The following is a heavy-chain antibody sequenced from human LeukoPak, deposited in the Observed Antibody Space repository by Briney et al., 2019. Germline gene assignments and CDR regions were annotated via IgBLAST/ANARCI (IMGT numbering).Heavy chain of an antibody. CDR1: GFTFSSYA. D-gene: IGHD6-13*01. Sequence: GGSLRLSCAASGFTFSSYAMSWVRQAPGKGLEWVSAISGSGGSTYYADSVKGRFTISRDNAKNSLYLQMNSLRAEDTAVYYCAREYSSSRSLRYYYYGMDVWGQGTTVTVS. CDR3: AREYSSSRSLRYYYYGMDV. CDR2: ISGSGGST. J-gene: IGHJ6*02. V-gene: IGHV3-23*01.